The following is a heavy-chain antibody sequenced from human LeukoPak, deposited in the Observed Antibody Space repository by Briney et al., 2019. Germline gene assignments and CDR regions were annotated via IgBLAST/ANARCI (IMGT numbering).Heavy chain of an antibody. V-gene: IGHV3-7*01. D-gene: IGHD5-12*01. CDR2: IKQDGSEK. CDR1: GFTFSSYW. J-gene: IGHJ4*02. CDR3: ARDQARLRGYSGYETDY. Sequence: WGSLRLSCAASGFTFSSYWMSWVRQAPGKGLEWVANIKQDGSEKYYVYSVKVRFTISRDNAKNSLYLQMNSLRAEDTAVYYCARDQARLRGYSGYETDYWGQGTLVTVSS.